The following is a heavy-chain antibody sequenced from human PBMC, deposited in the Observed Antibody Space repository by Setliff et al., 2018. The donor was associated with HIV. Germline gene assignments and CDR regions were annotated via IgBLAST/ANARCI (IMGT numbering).Heavy chain of an antibody. D-gene: IGHD3-22*01. CDR2: VYHTGST. CDR3: ARDQGHHFDSRGQVDFDL. Sequence: KTSETLSLTCTVSGYSISSRYYWGWIRQPPGKGLEWIGSVYHTGSTYYNPSLKSRVTMSMDTSKNQISLKLNSMTAADTAVYYCARDQGHHFDSRGQVDFDLWGRGTLVTVSS. V-gene: IGHV4-38-2*02. CDR1: GYSISSRYY. J-gene: IGHJ2*01.